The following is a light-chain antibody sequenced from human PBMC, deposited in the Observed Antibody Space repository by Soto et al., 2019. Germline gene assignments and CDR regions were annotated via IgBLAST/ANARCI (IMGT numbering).Light chain of an antibody. Sequence: QSVLTQPPSVSGSPGQSVTIPCTGTSSGVGSYNRVSWYHQAPGTAPRLMIYEVSNRPSGVPDRFSGSKSGNTASLTISGLQPEDDADYYSASYTTHTARFVFGTGTKVTVL. CDR1: SSGVGSYNR. CDR2: EVS. J-gene: IGLJ1*01. CDR3: ASYTTHTARFV. V-gene: IGLV2-18*02.